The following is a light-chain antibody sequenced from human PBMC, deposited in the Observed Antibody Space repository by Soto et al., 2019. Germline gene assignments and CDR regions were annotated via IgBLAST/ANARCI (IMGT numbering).Light chain of an antibody. J-gene: IGKJ3*01. CDR3: QHYGRSPFT. CDR1: QSVSSNT. V-gene: IGKV3-20*01. Sequence: EIVLTQSPGTLSLSPGERATLSCRASQSVSSNTLAWYQQRPGQAPRVVIYGASTRATGIPEGFSGSGSGTDFTLTISSLEPEDFAVYYCQHYGRSPFTFGPGTKVDIK. CDR2: GAS.